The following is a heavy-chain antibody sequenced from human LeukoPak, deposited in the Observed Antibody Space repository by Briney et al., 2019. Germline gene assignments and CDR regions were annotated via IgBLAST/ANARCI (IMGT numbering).Heavy chain of an antibody. CDR1: GYTFTSYD. Sequence: GASVKVSCKASGYTFTSYDINWVRQATGQGLEWMGWMSPNSDNTGYAQDFQGRVTMTWNTSISTAYMELSSLRSEDTAVYYCARGGSLPRYTSGTYYLYPYAMDVWGQGTTVTVSS. J-gene: IGHJ6*02. D-gene: IGHD3-10*01. V-gene: IGHV1-8*01. CDR3: ARGGSLPRYTSGTYYLYPYAMDV. CDR2: MSPNSDNT.